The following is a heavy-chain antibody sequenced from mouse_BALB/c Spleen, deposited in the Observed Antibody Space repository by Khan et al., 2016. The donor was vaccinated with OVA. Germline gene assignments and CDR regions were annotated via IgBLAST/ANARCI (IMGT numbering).Heavy chain of an antibody. CDR2: IWSGGNT. J-gene: IGHJ3*01. V-gene: IGHV2-2*01. CDR3: ARNSYMYGFTY. CDR1: GFSLTTYG. D-gene: IGHD2-14*01. Sequence: QVQLKESGPGLVQPSQSLSITCTVSGFSLTTYGVHWVRQSPGKGLEWLGLIWSGGNTDYNAAFISRLSITKDNSKSQVFFKMNSLQAEDTAMYYCARNSYMYGFTYWGQGTLVTVSA.